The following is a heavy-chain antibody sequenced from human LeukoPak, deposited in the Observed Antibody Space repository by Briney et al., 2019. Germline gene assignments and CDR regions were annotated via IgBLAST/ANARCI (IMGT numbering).Heavy chain of an antibody. Sequence: KTSETLSLTCTVSGGSISSYYWSWIRQPPGKGLEWIGYIYYSGSTKYNPSLKSRVTISVDTSKKQFSLKLSSVTAADTAVYYCAREGRYRYGYNEYHLYMDIWGKGTTVTVSS. CDR2: IYYSGST. D-gene: IGHD5-18*01. V-gene: IGHV4-59*01. CDR1: GGSISSYY. CDR3: AREGRYRYGYNEYHLYMDI. J-gene: IGHJ6*03.